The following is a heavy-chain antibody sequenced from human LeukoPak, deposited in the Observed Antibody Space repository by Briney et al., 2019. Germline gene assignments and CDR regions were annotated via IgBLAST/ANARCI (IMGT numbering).Heavy chain of an antibody. CDR1: GFTFSSYA. D-gene: IGHD1-26*01. CDR2: ISGSGGST. V-gene: IGHV3-23*01. CDR3: ARDRVGATDYFDY. Sequence: GGSLRLSCAASGFTFSSYAMSWVRQAPGKGLEWVSAISGSGGSTYYADSVKGRFTISRDNSRNTLYLQMNSLRAEDTAVYYCARDRVGATDYFDYWGQGTLVTVSS. J-gene: IGHJ4*02.